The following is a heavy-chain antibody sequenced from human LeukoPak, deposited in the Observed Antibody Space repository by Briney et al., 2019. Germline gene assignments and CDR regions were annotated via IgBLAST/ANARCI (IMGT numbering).Heavy chain of an antibody. Sequence: GVSLRLFCAASGFTFSNYAMTWVSQAPGKGLAWVSTITGSGAVTFYADSVEGRFTIYRHNSKKRLYLHMNSLRAEDTAVYYCAKDSPLIEEAIRWGRNVFDVWGQGTMVAVSS. D-gene: IGHD2-21*01. CDR1: GFTFSNYA. CDR3: AKDSPLIEEAIRWGRNVFDV. CDR2: ITGSGAVT. V-gene: IGHV3-23*01. J-gene: IGHJ3*01.